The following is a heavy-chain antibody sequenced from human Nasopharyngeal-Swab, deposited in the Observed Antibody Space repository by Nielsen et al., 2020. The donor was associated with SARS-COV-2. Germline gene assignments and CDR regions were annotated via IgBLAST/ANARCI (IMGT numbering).Heavy chain of an antibody. J-gene: IGHJ3*02. CDR3: TRSYIFDI. CDR2: IVSSSSSI. V-gene: IGHV3-21*03. CDR1: GFTFSSYW. Sequence: GESLKISCAASGFTFSSYWMNWVRQAPGKGLEWVASIVSSSSSIFYADSVKGRFTISRDNAKNSLYLQMNSLRAGDTALYYCTRSYIFDIWGQGTVVTVSS. D-gene: IGHD1-14*01.